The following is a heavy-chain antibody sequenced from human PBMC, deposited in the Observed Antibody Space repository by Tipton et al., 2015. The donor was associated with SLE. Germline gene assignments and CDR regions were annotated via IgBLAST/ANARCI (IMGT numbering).Heavy chain of an antibody. CDR3: ARDALLHYDSSGSGAFDI. J-gene: IGHJ3*02. V-gene: IGHV4-34*01. Sequence: TLSLTCAVYGGSFSGFYWNWIRQPPGKGLEWIGEIHHSGSTYYNPSLKSRVTISVDTSKNQFSLKLSSVTAADTAVYYCARDALLHYDSSGSGAFDIWGQGTMVTVSS. D-gene: IGHD3-22*01. CDR2: IHHSGST. CDR1: GGSFSGFY.